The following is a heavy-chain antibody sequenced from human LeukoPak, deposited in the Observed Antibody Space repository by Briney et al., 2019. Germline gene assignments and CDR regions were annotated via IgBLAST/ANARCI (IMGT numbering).Heavy chain of an antibody. CDR3: ASGDYCGGDCYFTQLDY. D-gene: IGHD2-21*02. CDR1: GGTFSSYA. Sequence: SVKVSCKASGGTFSSYAISWVRQAPGQGLEWMGGIIPIFGTANYAQKFQGRVTITTDESTSTAYMELSSLRSEDTAVYYCASGDYCGGDCYFTQLDYWGQGTLVTVSS. J-gene: IGHJ4*02. CDR2: IIPIFGTA. V-gene: IGHV1-69*05.